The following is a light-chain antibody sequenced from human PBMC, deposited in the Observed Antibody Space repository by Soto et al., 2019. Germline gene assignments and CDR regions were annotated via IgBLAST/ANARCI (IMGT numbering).Light chain of an antibody. Sequence: QSVLTKPPSASGTPGQRVPLACSGSSSNIGSNTVNWYQQFPGTAPKLLMYNNNQRPSVVPDRFSGSKSGTSASLAISGLQSEDEADYYCAAWEGSLKGVVFGGGTKVTAL. CDR3: AAWEGSLKGVV. J-gene: IGLJ2*01. CDR2: NNN. CDR1: SSNIGSNT. V-gene: IGLV1-44*01.